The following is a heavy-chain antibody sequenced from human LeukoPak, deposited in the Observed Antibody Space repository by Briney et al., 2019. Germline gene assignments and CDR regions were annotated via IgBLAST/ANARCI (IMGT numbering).Heavy chain of an antibody. CDR1: GFTFSSSW. Sequence: WGSLRLSCAASGFTFSSSWMSWVRQAPGKGLEWVANIKQDGSEKYYVGSVKGRFTISRDNAKNSLYLQMDSLRAEDTAVYHCARDGPYSTSATHPPWGQGTLVTVSS. J-gene: IGHJ5*02. CDR2: IKQDGSEK. D-gene: IGHD6-6*01. CDR3: ARDGPYSTSATHPP. V-gene: IGHV3-7*03.